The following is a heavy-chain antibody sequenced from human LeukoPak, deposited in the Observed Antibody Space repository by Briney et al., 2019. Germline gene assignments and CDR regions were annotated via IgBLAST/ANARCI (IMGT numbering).Heavy chain of an antibody. V-gene: IGHV3-21*01. D-gene: IGHD2-15*01. Sequence: GGSLRLSCAVSGFTFSSYSMNWVRQAPGKGLEWVSSISSSSSYIYYADSVKGRFAISRDNAKNSLYLQMNSLRAEDTAVYYCARDRRAALDYWGQGTLVTVSS. CDR1: GFTFSSYS. J-gene: IGHJ4*02. CDR3: ARDRRAALDY. CDR2: ISSSSSYI.